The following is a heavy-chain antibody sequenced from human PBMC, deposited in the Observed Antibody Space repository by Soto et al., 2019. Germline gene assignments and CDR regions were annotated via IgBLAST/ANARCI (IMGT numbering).Heavy chain of an antibody. CDR3: ASTIFGVANYYYYGMDV. CDR2: IYPGDSDA. Sequence: GESLKISCNGSGDIFTSFCIGWGRPMPGEGLEWMCVIYPGDSDASISPSFQGKVPISADKSISTAYLQWSSLKASDTAMYYCASTIFGVANYYYYGMDVWGQGTTVTVSS. CDR1: GDIFTSFC. V-gene: IGHV5-51*01. D-gene: IGHD3-3*01. J-gene: IGHJ6*02.